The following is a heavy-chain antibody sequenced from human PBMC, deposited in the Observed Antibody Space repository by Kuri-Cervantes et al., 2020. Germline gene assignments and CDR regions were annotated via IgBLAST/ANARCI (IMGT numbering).Heavy chain of an antibody. CDR1: GFTFSSYG. Sequence: GESLKISCAASGFTFSSYGMHWVRQAPGKGLEWVAVITYDGSNKYYADSVKGRFTISRDKSKNTLYLQMNSLRAEDTAVYYCAKDWGYSGSYGVISYYYGMDVWGQGTTVTVSS. D-gene: IGHD1-26*01. CDR3: AKDWGYSGSYGVISYYYGMDV. CDR2: ITYDGSNK. V-gene: IGHV3-30*18. J-gene: IGHJ6*02.